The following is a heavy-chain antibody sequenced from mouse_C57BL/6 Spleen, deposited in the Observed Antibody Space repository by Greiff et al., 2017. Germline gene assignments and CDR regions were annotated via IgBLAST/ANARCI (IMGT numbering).Heavy chain of an antibody. CDR2: IYPGSGST. CDR1: GYTFTSYW. J-gene: IGHJ2*01. CDR3: ARGGNYFDY. V-gene: IGHV1-55*01. Sequence: QVQLQQSGAELVKPGASVKMSCKASGYTFTSYWITWVKQRPGQGLEWIGDIYPGSGSTNYNEKFKSKATLTVDKSSSTAYMKLSSLTSEDSAVYYCARGGNYFDYWGQGTTLTVSS. D-gene: IGHD1-1*01.